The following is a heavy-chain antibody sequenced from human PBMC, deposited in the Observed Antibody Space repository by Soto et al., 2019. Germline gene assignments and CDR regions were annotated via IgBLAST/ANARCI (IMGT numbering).Heavy chain of an antibody. CDR1: GYAFTSYG. CDR2: IAPHSGRT. V-gene: IGHV1-18*04. CDR3: ARAATGSYHSAY. Sequence: QVQLVQSGPEVKKLGASVRVSCMTSGYAFTSYGVNWVRQVPGQGLEWMGWIAPHSGRTTYLPKFQGRVTITADPSTTAAYMELTSLSSDDTGIYFCARAATGSYHSAYWGQGTVVTVSA. J-gene: IGHJ4*02. D-gene: IGHD3-10*01.